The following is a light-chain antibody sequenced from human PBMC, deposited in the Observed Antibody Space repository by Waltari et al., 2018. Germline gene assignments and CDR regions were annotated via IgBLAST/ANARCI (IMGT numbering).Light chain of an antibody. CDR2: RDS. Sequence: SCELTQPLSVTVAPGQTAIITCGGDNLGGKTVHRYQHKPGQAPVLVIYRDSHRPSGIPERFSGSNSENTATLTISRVQAGDEADLYCQVWDSTTDVIFGGGTKLTVL. CDR1: NLGGKT. V-gene: IGLV3-9*01. CDR3: QVWDSTTDVI. J-gene: IGLJ2*01.